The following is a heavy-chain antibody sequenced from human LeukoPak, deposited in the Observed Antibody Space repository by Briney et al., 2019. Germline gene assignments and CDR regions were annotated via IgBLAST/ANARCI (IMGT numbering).Heavy chain of an antibody. J-gene: IGHJ3*02. CDR3: ATRTGGSYRKEAFDI. CDR2: IYYSGST. V-gene: IGHV4-59*01. Sequence: PSKTLSLTCTVSGGSISSYYWSWIRQPPGKGLEWIGYIYYSGSTNYNPPLKSRVTISVDTSKNQFSLKLSSVTAADTAVYYCATRTGGSYRKEAFDIWGQGTMVTVSS. D-gene: IGHD1-26*01. CDR1: GGSISSYY.